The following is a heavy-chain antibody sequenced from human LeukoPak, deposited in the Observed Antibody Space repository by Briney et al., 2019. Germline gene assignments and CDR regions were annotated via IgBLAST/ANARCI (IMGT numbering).Heavy chain of an antibody. CDR2: ISRSGFT. V-gene: IGHV4-34*01. Sequence: PSETLSLTCAVYGGSFRGHFWSWIRQPPGKGLEWIGEISRSGFTNYNPSLESRVTISEDTSKKQFSLKLTSVTAADTAVYYCARGDSLGPEYWGQGTLVTVSS. D-gene: IGHD2-15*01. CDR1: GGSFRGHF. CDR3: ARGDSLGPEY. J-gene: IGHJ4*02.